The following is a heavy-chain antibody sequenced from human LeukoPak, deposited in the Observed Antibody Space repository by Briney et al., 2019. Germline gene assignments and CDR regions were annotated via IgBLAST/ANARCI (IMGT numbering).Heavy chain of an antibody. D-gene: IGHD6-6*01. V-gene: IGHV3-30*18. J-gene: IGHJ6*02. CDR1: GFTFSNYG. CDR2: ISYDGSNK. Sequence: GGSLRLSCAASGFTFSNYGMHWVRQAPGKGLEWVAVISYDGSNKYYADSVKGRFTISRDNSKNTLYLQMNSLRAEDTAVYYCAKQKIHIAARPAYYYYGMDVWGQGTTVTVSS. CDR3: AKQKIHIAARPAYYYYGMDV.